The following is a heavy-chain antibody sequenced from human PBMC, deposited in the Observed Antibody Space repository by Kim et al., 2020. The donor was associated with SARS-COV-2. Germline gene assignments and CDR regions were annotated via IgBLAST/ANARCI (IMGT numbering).Heavy chain of an antibody. CDR3: AKSAAADPYYYYYMDV. J-gene: IGHJ6*03. Sequence: GGSLRLSCAASGFTFDDYAMHWVRQAPGKGLEWVSGISWNSGSIGYADSVKGRFTISSDNAKNSLYLQINSLRAEDTALYYCAKSAAADPYYYYYMDVWG. CDR1: GFTFDDYA. CDR2: ISWNSGSI. D-gene: IGHD6-13*01. V-gene: IGHV3-9*01.